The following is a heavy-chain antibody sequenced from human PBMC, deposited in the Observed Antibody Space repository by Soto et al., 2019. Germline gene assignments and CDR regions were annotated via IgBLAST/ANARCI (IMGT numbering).Heavy chain of an antibody. D-gene: IGHD4-17*01. V-gene: IGHV3-23*01. Sequence: PGGSLRLSCAASGFIFNNYAINWVRQVPGKGLEWVSGISGRGGNTFYADSMKGRFTISRDNSKNTVYLQMTNLRVEDTAIYYCAKPSHSSDYAGSFDSWGQGTLVTVSS. CDR2: ISGRGGNT. J-gene: IGHJ4*02. CDR3: AKPSHSSDYAGSFDS. CDR1: GFIFNNYA.